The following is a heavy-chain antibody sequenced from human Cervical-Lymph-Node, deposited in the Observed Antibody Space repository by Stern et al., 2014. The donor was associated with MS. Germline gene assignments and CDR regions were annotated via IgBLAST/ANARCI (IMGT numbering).Heavy chain of an antibody. J-gene: IGHJ4*02. CDR3: ARNVGDTSLGH. CDR2: ISPIFGSA. Sequence: VQLVESGAEVKKSGSSVKVSCKASGGTLRSYVITWARQASGQGPEWMGEISPIFGSATYAQPFQGRVTITADEYTSTVYMELSSLRSEVTAVYYCARNVGDTSLGHWGQGSQVIVSS. V-gene: IGHV1-69*01. D-gene: IGHD3-16*01. CDR1: GGTLRSYV.